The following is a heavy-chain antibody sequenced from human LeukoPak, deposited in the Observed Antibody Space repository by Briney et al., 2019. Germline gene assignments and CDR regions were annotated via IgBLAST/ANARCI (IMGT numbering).Heavy chain of an antibody. CDR1: GYTFTSYG. CDR2: ISAYNGNT. CDR3: ARDKPAYYDFWSGYYRVSWFDP. J-gene: IGHJ5*02. D-gene: IGHD3-3*01. V-gene: IGHV1-18*01. Sequence: ASVTVSCMASGYTFTSYGISWVRQAPGQGLAWMGWISAYNGNTNYAQKLQGRVTMTTDTSTSTAYMELRRLRSDDTAVYYCARDKPAYYDFWSGYYRVSWFDPWGQGTLVTVSA.